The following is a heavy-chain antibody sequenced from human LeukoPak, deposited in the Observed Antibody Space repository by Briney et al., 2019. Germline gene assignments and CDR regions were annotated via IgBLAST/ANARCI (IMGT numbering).Heavy chain of an antibody. CDR2: IWYDGSNK. Sequence: GRSLRLSCAASGFTFSSYGMHWVRQAPGKGLEWVAVIWYDGSNKYYADSVKGRFTISRDNSKSTLYLQMNSLRAEDTAVYYCARDIGYCSGGSCYDFDYWGQGTLVTVSS. V-gene: IGHV3-30*19. J-gene: IGHJ4*02. D-gene: IGHD2-15*01. CDR3: ARDIGYCSGGSCYDFDY. CDR1: GFTFSSYG.